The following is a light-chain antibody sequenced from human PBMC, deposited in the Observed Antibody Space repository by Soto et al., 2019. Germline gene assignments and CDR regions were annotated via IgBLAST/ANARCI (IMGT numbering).Light chain of an antibody. Sequence: QPVLTQPPSASGTPGQRVTFSCSGSGSNIGSHAVNWYQQLPGTAPKLLIYSNTQRPSGVPDRFSGSKSGTSAPLAISGLQSEDEAYYYCAAWDDSLNGLLFGGGTKLTVL. J-gene: IGLJ2*01. CDR2: SNT. CDR1: GSNIGSHA. CDR3: AAWDDSLNGLL. V-gene: IGLV1-44*01.